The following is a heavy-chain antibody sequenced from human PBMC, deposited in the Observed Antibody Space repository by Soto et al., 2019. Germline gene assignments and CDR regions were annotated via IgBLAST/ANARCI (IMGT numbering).Heavy chain of an antibody. J-gene: IGHJ4*02. V-gene: IGHV1-2*02. Sequence: GASVKVSCKASGYTFTGYYMHWVRQAPGQGLEWMGWINPNSGGTNYAQKFQGRVTMTRDTSISTAYMELSRLRSDDTAVYYCAGKAYYYDSSGYYYFDYWGQGTLVTVSS. CDR2: INPNSGGT. D-gene: IGHD3-22*01. CDR1: GYTFTGYY. CDR3: AGKAYYYDSSGYYYFDY.